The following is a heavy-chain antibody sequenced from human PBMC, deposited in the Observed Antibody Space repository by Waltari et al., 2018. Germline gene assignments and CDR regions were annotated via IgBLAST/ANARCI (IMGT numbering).Heavy chain of an antibody. J-gene: IGHJ2*01. D-gene: IGHD2-15*01. Sequence: EVQLVESGGGLVQPGGSLRLSCAASGFTFSRYWMSWVRPAPGKGLEWVANIKQDGSEKYYVDSVKGRFTISRDNAKNSLYLQMNSLRAEDTAVYYCARDLAWGGSFLSYWYFDLWGRGTLVTVSS. V-gene: IGHV3-7*01. CDR3: ARDLAWGGSFLSYWYFDL. CDR2: IKQDGSEK. CDR1: GFTFSRYW.